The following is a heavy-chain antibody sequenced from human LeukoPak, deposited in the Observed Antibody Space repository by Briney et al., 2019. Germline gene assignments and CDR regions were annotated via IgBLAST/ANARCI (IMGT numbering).Heavy chain of an antibody. J-gene: IGHJ6*02. CDR3: ARAEQIVVRTMDV. CDR2: INPNSGGT. CDR1: GYTFTGYY. Sequence: ASVKVSCKASGYTFTGYYMHWVRQAPGQGLEWMGWINPNSGGTNYPQKLQGRVTMTTDTSTSTAYMELRSLRSDDTAVYYCARAEQIVVRTMDVWGQGTTVTVSS. V-gene: IGHV1-2*02. D-gene: IGHD2-2*01.